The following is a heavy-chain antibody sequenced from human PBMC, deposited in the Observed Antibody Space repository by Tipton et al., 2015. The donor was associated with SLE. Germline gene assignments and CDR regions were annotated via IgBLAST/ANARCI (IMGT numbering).Heavy chain of an antibody. V-gene: IGHV4-59*11. CDR2: IYYSGST. CDR1: GGSIDGHY. CDR3: AAYNSGSHAFHI. Sequence: TLSLTCTVAGGSIDGHYWSWFRQPPGKGLEWIGYIYYSGSTDYNPSLKSRVAISIDTSRSQFSLNLTSVTAADTAVYYCAAYNSGSHAFHIWGQGTMVTVSS. D-gene: IGHD6-19*01. J-gene: IGHJ3*02.